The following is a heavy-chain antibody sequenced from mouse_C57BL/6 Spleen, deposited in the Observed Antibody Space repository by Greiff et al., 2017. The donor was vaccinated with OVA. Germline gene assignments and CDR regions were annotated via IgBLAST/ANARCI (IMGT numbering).Heavy chain of an antibody. J-gene: IGHJ1*03. CDR2: INPSNGGT. D-gene: IGHD2-4*01. Sequence: QVQLQQPGTDLVKPGASVKLSCKASGYTFTSYWMHWVKQRPGQGLEWIGNINPSNGGTNYNEKFKSKATLTVDKSSSTAYMQLSSLTSEDSAVYYCARGGYYDRYFDVWGTGTTVTVSS. CDR3: ARGGYYDRYFDV. V-gene: IGHV1-53*01. CDR1: GYTFTSYW.